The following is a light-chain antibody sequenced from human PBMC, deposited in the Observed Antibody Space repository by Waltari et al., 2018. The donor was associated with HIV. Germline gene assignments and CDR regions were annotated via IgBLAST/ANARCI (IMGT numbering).Light chain of an antibody. CDR1: SWDIGASTY. J-gene: IGLJ3*02. CDR3: RSYSRTSTWV. V-gene: IGLV2-14*03. Sequence: QSALTQPASVSGSPGQSITISCPGTSWDIGASTYVSWYQQHPGKAPKLILFDVNDRPSGISDRFSGSKSANMASLTISGLQPADEADYYCRSYSRTSTWVFGGGTRLTVL. CDR2: DVN.